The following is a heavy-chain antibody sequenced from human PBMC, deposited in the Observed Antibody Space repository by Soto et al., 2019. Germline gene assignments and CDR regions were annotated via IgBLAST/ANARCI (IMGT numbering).Heavy chain of an antibody. J-gene: IGHJ6*02. D-gene: IGHD3-10*01. CDR2: MYYTGVT. CDR1: GGSVRSGNHF. Sequence: SETLSLTCSVSGGSVRSGNHFWNWIRQPPGRGLEWLGYMYYTGVTNYNPSLKSRVSMSVDTSKNQFSLKLTSLTAADTAVYYCARGGEPLGYYGLDVWGQGTTVTVSS. CDR3: ARGGEPLGYYGLDV. V-gene: IGHV4-61*01.